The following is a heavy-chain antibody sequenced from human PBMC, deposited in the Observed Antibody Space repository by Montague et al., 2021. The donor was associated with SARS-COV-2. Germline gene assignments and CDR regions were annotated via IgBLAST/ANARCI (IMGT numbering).Heavy chain of an antibody. CDR2: IGIGGDT. CDR3: ARGGEWSSSSLPDY. D-gene: IGHD6-6*01. V-gene: IGHV3-13*04. J-gene: IGHJ4*01. Sequence: SLRLSCAASGFTFGGYDMNWVRQAPGKGLEWVSAIGIGGDTYYLGSVKGRFIISRENAKNSLYLRMNSLRVGDTAVYYCARGGEWSSSSLPDYWGQGTLVTVSS. CDR1: GFTFGGYD.